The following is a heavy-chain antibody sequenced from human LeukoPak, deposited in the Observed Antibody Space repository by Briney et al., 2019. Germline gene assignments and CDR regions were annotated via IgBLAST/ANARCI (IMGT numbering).Heavy chain of an antibody. D-gene: IGHD6-13*01. J-gene: IGHJ5*02. Sequence: GGSLRLSCAASGFTFSSYAMYSVRQTPGKGLEWVSVISYTGGSTYYADSVKGRFTISRDNSKNTLYLQMNSLRDEDTALYYCGKGTVAGTLGNNWFDPWGQGTLVTVSS. V-gene: IGHV3-23*01. CDR1: GFTFSSYA. CDR2: ISYTGGST. CDR3: GKGTVAGTLGNNWFDP.